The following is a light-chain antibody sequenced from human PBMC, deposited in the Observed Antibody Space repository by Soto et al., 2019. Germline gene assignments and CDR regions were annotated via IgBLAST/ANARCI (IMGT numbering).Light chain of an antibody. CDR2: GAS. CDR3: LQFGISPYT. V-gene: IGKV3-20*01. Sequence: EIALTQSPGTLSLSPGERATLSCRASQSVSSSYVAWYQQKPGQTHRLVSYGASTRATGTPDRFSGSGSGTDFTLTISGLEAEDFAVDFCLQFGISPYTFGQGTKLEV. CDR1: QSVSSSY. J-gene: IGKJ2*01.